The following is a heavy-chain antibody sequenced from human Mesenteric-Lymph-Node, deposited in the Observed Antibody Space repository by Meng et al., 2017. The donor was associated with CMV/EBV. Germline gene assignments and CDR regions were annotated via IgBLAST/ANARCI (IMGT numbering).Heavy chain of an antibody. CDR2: ISSGAGAT. CDR1: GFTFSNYA. CDR3: ARDTYGGNSAYYYGMGV. Sequence: GESLKISCEASGFTFSNYAMSWVRQAPGRGLQWVSSISSGAGATFFADSVKGRFTISRDDSKNTVSLQMNSLTAEDTAVYYCARDTYGGNSAYYYGMGVWGHGTTVTVSS. J-gene: IGHJ6*02. V-gene: IGHV3-23*01. D-gene: IGHD4-23*01.